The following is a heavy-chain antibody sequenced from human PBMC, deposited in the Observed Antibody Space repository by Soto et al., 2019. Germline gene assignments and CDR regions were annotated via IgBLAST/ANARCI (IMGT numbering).Heavy chain of an antibody. J-gene: IGHJ3*02. CDR2: IYYSGST. CDR1: GGSISIGGYY. CDR3: ARESVRGADDAFDI. Sequence: SETLSLTCTVSGGSISIGGYYWSWIRQHPGKGLEWIGYIYYSGSTYYNPSLKSRVTISVDTSKNQFSLKLSSVTAADTAVYYCARESVRGADDAFDIWGQGTMVTVS. V-gene: IGHV4-31*03. D-gene: IGHD3-10*01.